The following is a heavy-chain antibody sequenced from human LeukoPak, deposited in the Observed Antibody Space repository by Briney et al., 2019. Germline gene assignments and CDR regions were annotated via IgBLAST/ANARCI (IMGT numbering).Heavy chain of an antibody. V-gene: IGHV4-59*01. CDR3: ARDHGGY. J-gene: IGHJ4*02. CDR1: GGSISSYY. CDR2: IYYSGGT. D-gene: IGHD4-23*01. Sequence: SETLSLTCTVSGGSISSYYWSWIRQPPGKGLEWIGYIYYSGGTNYNPSLKSRVTISVDTSKNQFPLKLSSVTAADTAVYYCARDHGGYWGQGTLVTVSS.